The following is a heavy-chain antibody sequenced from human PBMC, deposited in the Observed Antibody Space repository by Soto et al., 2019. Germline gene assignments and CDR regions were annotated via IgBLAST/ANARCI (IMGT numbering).Heavy chain of an antibody. CDR3: ARDSSSWFNGDMDV. D-gene: IGHD3-22*01. Sequence: QVQLVQSGAEVKKPGASVEVSCKASGYAFTGYYIHWVRQAPGQGLEWMGWINANSGGTNYAQKFEERVTMTSDTSITTAYMELQRLKSDDTAVYYCARDSSSWFNGDMDVWGQGTTATVSS. J-gene: IGHJ6*02. V-gene: IGHV1-2*02. CDR1: GYAFTGYY. CDR2: INANSGGT.